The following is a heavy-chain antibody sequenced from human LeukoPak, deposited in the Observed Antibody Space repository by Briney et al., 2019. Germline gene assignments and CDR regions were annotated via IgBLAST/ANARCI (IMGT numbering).Heavy chain of an antibody. D-gene: IGHD1-26*01. CDR1: GGSFSGYY. CDR2: INHSGST. Sequence: PSETLSLTCAVYGGSFSGYYWSWIRQPPGKGLEWIGEINHSGSTNYNPSLKSRVTISVDTSKNQFSLKLSSVTAADTAVYYCARDGVGATTDFDYWGQGTLVTVSS. CDR3: ARDGVGATTDFDY. J-gene: IGHJ4*02. V-gene: IGHV4-34*01.